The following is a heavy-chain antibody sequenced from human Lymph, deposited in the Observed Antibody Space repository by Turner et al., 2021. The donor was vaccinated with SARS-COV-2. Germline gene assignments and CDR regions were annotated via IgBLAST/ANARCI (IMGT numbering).Heavy chain of an antibody. Sequence: EVQLVESGGGLVMPGGSLRLSCAASGFTFSPYSMNWVRQAPGKGLEWISSISSSSSYIYYADSVKGRFTISRDDAKNSLYLQMNSLRAEDTAVYFCARDIPTTADYFDYWGQGTLVTVSS. CDR3: ARDIPTTADYFDY. CDR2: ISSSSSYI. J-gene: IGHJ4*02. V-gene: IGHV3-21*01. D-gene: IGHD4-17*01. CDR1: GFTFSPYS.